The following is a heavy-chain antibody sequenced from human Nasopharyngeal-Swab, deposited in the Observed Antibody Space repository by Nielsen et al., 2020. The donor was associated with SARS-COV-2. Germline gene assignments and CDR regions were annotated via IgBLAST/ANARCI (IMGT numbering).Heavy chain of an antibody. CDR3: ASLRNDYVWGSYRSPDAFDI. V-gene: IGHV3-11*06. J-gene: IGHJ3*02. CDR1: GVTFSDYY. CDR2: ISSSSSYT. D-gene: IGHD3-16*02. Sequence: GGSLRLSCAASGVTFSDYYMSWIRQAPGKGLEGVSYISSSSSYTNYADAVKGRFTISRDNAKHSLYLQMNSLRAEDTAVYYCASLRNDYVWGSYRSPDAFDIWGQGTMVTVSS.